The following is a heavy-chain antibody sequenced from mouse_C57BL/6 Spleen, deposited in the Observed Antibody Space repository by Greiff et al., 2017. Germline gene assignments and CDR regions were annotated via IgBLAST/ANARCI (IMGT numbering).Heavy chain of an antibody. J-gene: IGHJ3*01. CDR2: IDPEDGET. CDR3: ARPVYYDYDGGFAY. CDR1: GFNIKDYY. V-gene: IGHV14-2*01. Sequence: EVQLQQSGAELVKPGASVKLSCTASGFNIKDYYMHWVKQRTEQGLEWIGRIDPEDGETKYAPNFQGKATISADTSSNTAYLQLSSLTSEDTAVYYCARPVYYDYDGGFAYWGQGTLVTVSA. D-gene: IGHD2-4*01.